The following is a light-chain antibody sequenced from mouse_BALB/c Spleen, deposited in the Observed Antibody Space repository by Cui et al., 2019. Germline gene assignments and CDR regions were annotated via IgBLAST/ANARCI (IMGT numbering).Light chain of an antibody. V-gene: IGKV4-91*01. CDR2: RTS. CDR3: QQGSSIPLT. Sequence: EIALPLSPTTISASPGEKITITCSASPSICSNYLHWYQQQPGFSPKRLIYRTSNMAAGVPARFSGSRAGTSYSLTIGTMEAEDVAASYCQQGSSIPLTFGAGTKLELK. CDR1: PSICSNY. J-gene: IGKJ5*01.